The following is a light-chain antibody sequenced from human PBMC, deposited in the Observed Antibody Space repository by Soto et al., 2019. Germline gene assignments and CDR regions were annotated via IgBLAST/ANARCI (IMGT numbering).Light chain of an antibody. Sequence: EVVLAQSPDTLSLSPGERATLSCRSSQSLSSSYLAWYQQRPGQAPRLLIYGASTRAAGIPDRFSGSGSGTDFTLTISRLEPEDFAVYYCQQSSSSLTFGGGTKVDIK. J-gene: IGKJ4*01. CDR3: QQSSSSLT. CDR2: GAS. V-gene: IGKV3-20*01. CDR1: QSLSSSY.